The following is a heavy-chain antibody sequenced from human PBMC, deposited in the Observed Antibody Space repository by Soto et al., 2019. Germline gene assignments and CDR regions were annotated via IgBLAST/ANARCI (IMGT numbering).Heavy chain of an antibody. V-gene: IGHV3-30*18. CDR2: ISYDGGNK. J-gene: IGHJ6*02. Sequence: QVQLVESGGGVVQPGRSLRLSCAASGFTFSSYGMHWVRQATGKGLEWVAIISYDGGNKYYADSVKGRFTISRDNSKNTLYLQMNSLRAEDTAVYYCAKELLYYDRSGPGMDVWGQGTTVTVSS. CDR3: AKELLYYDRSGPGMDV. CDR1: GFTFSSYG. D-gene: IGHD3-22*01.